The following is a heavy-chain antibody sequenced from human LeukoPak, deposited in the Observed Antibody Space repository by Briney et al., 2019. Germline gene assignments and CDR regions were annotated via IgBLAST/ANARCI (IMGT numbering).Heavy chain of an antibody. Sequence: PGGSLRLSCAASGFTFSSYGMHWVRQAPGMGLEWVAFIRYDGSNKYYADSVRGRFTISRDNSKNTLYLQMNSLKAEDTAVYYCAKDRPVGGLYRQLVRVYYFDYWGQGTLVTVSS. CDR2: IRYDGSNK. J-gene: IGHJ4*02. V-gene: IGHV3-30*02. CDR3: AKDRPVGGLYRQLVRVYYFDY. CDR1: GFTFSSYG. D-gene: IGHD6-6*01.